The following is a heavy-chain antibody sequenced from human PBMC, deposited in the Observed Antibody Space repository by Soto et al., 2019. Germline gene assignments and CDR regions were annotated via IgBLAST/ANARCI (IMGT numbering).Heavy chain of an antibody. CDR1: GFTFSSYG. Sequence: GGSLRLSCAASGFTFSSYGMHWIRQAPGKGLEWVAVISYDGSNKYYADSVKGRFTISRDNSKNTLYLQMNSLRAEDTAVHYCAKDSSGYYSIFDYWGQGXLVTVYS. CDR2: ISYDGSNK. V-gene: IGHV3-30*18. CDR3: AKDSSGYYSIFDY. D-gene: IGHD3-22*01. J-gene: IGHJ4*02.